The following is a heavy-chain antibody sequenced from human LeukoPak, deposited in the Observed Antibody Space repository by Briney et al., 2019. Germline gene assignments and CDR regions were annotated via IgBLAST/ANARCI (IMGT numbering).Heavy chain of an antibody. J-gene: IGHJ4*02. Sequence: SETLSLTCTVSGGSISSSSYYWGWIRQPPGKGLEWIGSIYYSGSTYYNPSLKSRVTISVDTSKNQFSLKLSSVTAADTVVYYCARHFAPNPTISLEFDYWGQGTLVTVSS. V-gene: IGHV4-39*01. CDR2: IYYSGST. CDR3: ARHFAPNPTISLEFDY. CDR1: GGSISSSSYY. D-gene: IGHD3-3*01.